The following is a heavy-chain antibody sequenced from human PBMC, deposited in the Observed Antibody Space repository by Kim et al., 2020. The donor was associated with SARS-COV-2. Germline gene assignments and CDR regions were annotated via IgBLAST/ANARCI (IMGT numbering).Heavy chain of an antibody. CDR1: GYTFTSYG. CDR2: ISAYNGNT. J-gene: IGHJ6*02. D-gene: IGHD3-9*01. V-gene: IGHV1-18*04. CDR3: ARVPLRYFDWLSNNYYYGMDV. Sequence: ASVKVSCKASGYTFTSYGISWVRQAPGQGLEWMGWISAYNGNTNYAQKLQGRVTMTTDTSTSTAYMELRSLRSDDTAVYYCARVPLRYFDWLSNNYYYGMDVWGQGTTVTVSS.